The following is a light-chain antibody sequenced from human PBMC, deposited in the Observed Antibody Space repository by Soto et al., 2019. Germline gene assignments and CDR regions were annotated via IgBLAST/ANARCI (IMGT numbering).Light chain of an antibody. J-gene: IGKJ1*01. CDR3: MQGTHWPWT. Sequence: DVVMTQSPLSLPVTLGQPASISCRSSQSLIHSDGDTYLNWFQQRPGQSPRRLIYKVSDRDSGVPVRFSGSGSGTDFTLKISRVEAEDVGIYYCMQGTHWPWTFGQGNEVEIK. V-gene: IGKV2-30*02. CDR2: KVS. CDR1: QSLIHSDGDTY.